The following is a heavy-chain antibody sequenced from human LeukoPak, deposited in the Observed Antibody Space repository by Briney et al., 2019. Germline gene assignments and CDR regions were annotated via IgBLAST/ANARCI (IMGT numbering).Heavy chain of an antibody. CDR1: GYTFTTNA. Sequence: ASVKVSCKASGYTFTTNALYWVRQAPGQGLEWMGWINTNTGNPTYAQGFTGRFVFSLDTSVSTAYLQISSLKAEDTAVYYCARSFTFRNRFGELLTTMDVWGKGTTVTVSS. D-gene: IGHD3-10*01. V-gene: IGHV7-4-1*02. J-gene: IGHJ6*04. CDR3: ARSFTFRNRFGELLTTMDV. CDR2: INTNTGNP.